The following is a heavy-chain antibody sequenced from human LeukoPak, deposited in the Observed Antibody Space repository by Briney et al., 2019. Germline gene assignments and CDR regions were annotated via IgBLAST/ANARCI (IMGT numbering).Heavy chain of an antibody. CDR1: GYTFTSYD. CDR2: MNPNSGNT. D-gene: IGHD3-22*01. V-gene: IGHV1-18*01. CDR3: ARDVPGYYYDSSGYQAYYYYMDV. J-gene: IGHJ6*03. Sequence: GASVKVSCKASGYTFTSYDINWVRQATGQGLEWMGWMNPNSGNTNYAQKLQGRVTMTTDTSTSTAYMELRSLRSDDTAVYYCARDVPGYYYDSSGYQAYYYYMDVWGKGTTVTVSS.